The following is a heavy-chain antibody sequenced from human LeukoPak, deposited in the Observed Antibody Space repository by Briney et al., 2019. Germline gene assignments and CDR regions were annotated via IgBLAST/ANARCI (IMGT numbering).Heavy chain of an antibody. J-gene: IGHJ4*02. CDR2: IYPSDSDT. V-gene: IGHV5-51*01. CDR3: ARKDFDDSSGYSYPDY. D-gene: IGHD3-22*01. Sequence: GESLKISCKGSGYSFTSYWIGWVRQMPGKGLEWMGIIYPSDSDTRYSPSFQGQVTISADKSISTAYLLWSSLKASDTAMYYCARKDFDDSSGYSYPDYWGQGTLVTVSS. CDR1: GYSFTSYW.